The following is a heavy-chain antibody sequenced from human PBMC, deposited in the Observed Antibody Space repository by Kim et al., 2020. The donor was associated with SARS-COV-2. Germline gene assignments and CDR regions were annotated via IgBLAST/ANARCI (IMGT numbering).Heavy chain of an antibody. CDR2: ISSSSSYI. D-gene: IGHD3-22*01. V-gene: IGHV3-21*01. Sequence: GGSLRLSCAASGFTFSSYSMNWVRQAPGKGLEWVSSISSSSSYIYYADSVKGRFTISRDNAKNSLYLQMNSLRAEDTAVYYCARDDDYYDSSGLFDYWGQVTLVTVSS. J-gene: IGHJ4*02. CDR1: GFTFSSYS. CDR3: ARDDDYYDSSGLFDY.